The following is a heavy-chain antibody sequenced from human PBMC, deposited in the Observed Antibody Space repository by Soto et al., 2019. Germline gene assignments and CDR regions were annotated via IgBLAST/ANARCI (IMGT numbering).Heavy chain of an antibody. V-gene: IGHV3-15*01. CDR1: GFTFSKAI. D-gene: IGHD1-20*01. CDR3: AKALRNNGNDYLFGADL. J-gene: IGHJ6*02. Sequence: PGGSLRLSCAASGFTFSKAIMNWVRQAPGKGLEWVGRIKKLSDGGKADYSSPVDGRFTISRDDSKSILYLQMNSLRADDTGIYYCAKALRNNGNDYLFGADLWGQVTTVTVSS. CDR2: IKKLSDGGKA.